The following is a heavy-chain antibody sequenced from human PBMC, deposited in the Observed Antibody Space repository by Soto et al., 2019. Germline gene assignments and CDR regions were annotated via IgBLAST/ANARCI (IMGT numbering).Heavy chain of an antibody. Sequence: PGGSLRLSCAASGSTFGSYAMHWVRQAPGKGLEWVAVMSYDATNKYYADSVKGRFTISRDSSKYTLNLQMNSLRADDTAIYYCARGGYCNGTSCYRYGLDVWGQGTTVTVSS. CDR1: GSTFGSYA. D-gene: IGHD2-2*03. CDR3: ARGGYCNGTSCYRYGLDV. J-gene: IGHJ6*02. V-gene: IGHV3-30-3*01. CDR2: MSYDATNK.